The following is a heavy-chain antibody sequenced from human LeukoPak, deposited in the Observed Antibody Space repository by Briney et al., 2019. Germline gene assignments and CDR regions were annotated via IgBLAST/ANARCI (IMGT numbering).Heavy chain of an antibody. CDR1: GFTFSSYT. D-gene: IGHD2-21*01. CDR3: ARALVVIPSDAFDI. J-gene: IGHJ3*02. CDR2: ITRGDSK. Sequence: GGSLRLSCAASGFTFSSYTISWVRQAPGKGLEWISSITRGDSKYYAESVKGRFTISRDNTEKSLHLQMSGLRAEDTAVYYCARALVVIPSDAFDIWGQGTMVTVSS. V-gene: IGHV3-48*04.